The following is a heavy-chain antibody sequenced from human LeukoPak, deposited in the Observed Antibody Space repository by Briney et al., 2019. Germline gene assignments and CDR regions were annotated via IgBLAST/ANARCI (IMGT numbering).Heavy chain of an antibody. CDR2: INWNGGST. V-gene: IGHV3-20*01. J-gene: IGHJ6*02. CDR1: GFTFDDYG. D-gene: IGHD4-17*01. Sequence: GGSLRLSCAASGFTFDDYGMSWVRQAPGKGLEWVSGINWNGGSTGYADSVRGRFTISRDNAKNSLYLQMNSLRAEDTASYHCARGYGDYYYGMDVWGQGTTVTVSS. CDR3: ARGYGDYYYGMDV.